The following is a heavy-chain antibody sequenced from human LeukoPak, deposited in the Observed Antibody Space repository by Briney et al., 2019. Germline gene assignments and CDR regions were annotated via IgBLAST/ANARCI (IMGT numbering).Heavy chain of an antibody. D-gene: IGHD6-19*01. CDR2: IIPILGIA. CDR3: AREGHSSGFDY. Sequence: ASVKVSCKASGGTFSSYAISWVRQAPGQGLEWMGRIIPILGIANYAQKFQGRVTITADKSTSIAYMELSSLRSEDTAVYYCAREGHSSGFDYWGQGTLVTVSS. CDR1: GGTFSSYA. V-gene: IGHV1-69*04. J-gene: IGHJ4*02.